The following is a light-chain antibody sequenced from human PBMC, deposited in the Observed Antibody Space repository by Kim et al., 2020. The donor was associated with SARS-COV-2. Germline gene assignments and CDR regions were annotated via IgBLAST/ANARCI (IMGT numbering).Light chain of an antibody. V-gene: IGLV1-44*01. CDR2: TND. CDR3: AAWDDSLNAWV. Sequence: GQRVTISCVGGSSNIGSNTVNWYQHFPGTAPKLLIYTNDQRPSGVPDRFSGSKSGTSASLAISGLQSEDEADYYCAAWDDSLNAWVFGGGTKLTVL. J-gene: IGLJ3*02. CDR1: SSNIGSNT.